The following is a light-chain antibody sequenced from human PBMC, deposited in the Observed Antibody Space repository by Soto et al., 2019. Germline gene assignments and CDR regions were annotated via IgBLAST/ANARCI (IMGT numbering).Light chain of an antibody. CDR1: SSNVGSNF. Sequence: QSVLTQPPSVSGTPGQRVTISCSGSSSNVGSNFVYWYQQFPGTAPKLLIYRTDQPPSGVPDRFSASKPGTSASLAISGLRSDDEADYYCAAWDNSLRWVFGGGTKVTVL. CDR2: RTD. V-gene: IGLV1-47*01. J-gene: IGLJ3*02. CDR3: AAWDNSLRWV.